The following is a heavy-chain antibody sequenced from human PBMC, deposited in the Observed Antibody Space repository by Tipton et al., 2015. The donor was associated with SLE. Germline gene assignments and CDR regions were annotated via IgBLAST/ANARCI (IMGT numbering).Heavy chain of an antibody. CDR3: ARHLGGSSDLNY. J-gene: IGHJ4*02. D-gene: IGHD1-26*01. V-gene: IGHV4-4*07. CDR1: GDSISSFY. Sequence: TLSLTCAVSGDSISSFYWGWIRQPAGKGLEWIGRVYASGSTHYNPSLNSRVIIAVDTSKNQFSLKLTSVTAADTAVYYCARHLGGSSDLNYWGQGTLVTVSS. CDR2: VYASGST.